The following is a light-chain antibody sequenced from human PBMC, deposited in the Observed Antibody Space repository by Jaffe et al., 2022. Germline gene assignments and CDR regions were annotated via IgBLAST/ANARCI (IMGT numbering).Light chain of an antibody. Sequence: DIVMTQSPDSLAVSLGERATINCKSSQSVLYNSNNKNYLAWYQQKPGQPPKLLIYWASTRQSGVPDRFSGSGSGTDFTLNISSLQAEDVAVYYCQQHYSSPQTFGQGTKLEIK. CDR1: QSVLYNSNNKNY. J-gene: IGKJ2*01. V-gene: IGKV4-1*01. CDR2: WAS. CDR3: QQHYSSPQT.